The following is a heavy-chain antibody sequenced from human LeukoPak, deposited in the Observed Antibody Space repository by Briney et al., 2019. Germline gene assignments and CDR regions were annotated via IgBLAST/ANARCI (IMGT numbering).Heavy chain of an antibody. V-gene: IGHV5-51*01. Sequence: GESLKISCRGSGYSFTTYWIGWVRQMPGKGLEWMGIIYPGDSDTRYSPSFQGQVTMSTDKSINTAYLQWSSLKASDTAMYYCARRQGCSSTSCPPDSWGQGTLVTVSS. CDR1: GYSFTTYW. CDR3: ARRQGCSSTSCPPDS. D-gene: IGHD2-2*01. J-gene: IGHJ4*02. CDR2: IYPGDSDT.